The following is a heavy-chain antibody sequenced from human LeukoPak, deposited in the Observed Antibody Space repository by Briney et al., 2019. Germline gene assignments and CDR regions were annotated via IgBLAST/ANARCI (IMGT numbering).Heavy chain of an antibody. CDR3: AKDPEYYYDSSGSFDY. V-gene: IGHV3-23*01. Sequence: RGSLRLSCAASGFTFSSYAMSWVRQAPGKGLEWVSAISGSGGSTYYADSVKGRFTISRDNSKNTLYLQMNSLRAEDTAVYYCAKDPEYYYDSSGSFDYWGQGTLVTVSS. J-gene: IGHJ4*02. CDR2: ISGSGGST. CDR1: GFTFSSYA. D-gene: IGHD3-22*01.